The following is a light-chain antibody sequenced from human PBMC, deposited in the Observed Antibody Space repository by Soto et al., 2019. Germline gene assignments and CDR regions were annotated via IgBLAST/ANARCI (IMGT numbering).Light chain of an antibody. Sequence: QSVLAQPPSVSGAPGQRVTISCSGSSSNIGAGYDVHWYQQLPGTAPKLLIYGNTNRPSGVPDRFSGSRSGTSASLAITGLQAEDEAVYYGQSSDSSRKVFGGGTKLTVL. V-gene: IGLV1-40*01. J-gene: IGLJ3*02. CDR2: GNT. CDR1: SSNIGAGYD. CDR3: QSSDSSRKV.